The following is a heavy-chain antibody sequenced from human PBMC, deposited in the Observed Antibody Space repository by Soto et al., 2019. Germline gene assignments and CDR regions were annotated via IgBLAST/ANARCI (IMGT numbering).Heavy chain of an antibody. CDR3: ATKATIFGVVIPLES. J-gene: IGHJ4*02. V-gene: IGHV4-34*01. Sequence: SETLSLTCAVYGGSFSGYYWNWIRQPPGKGLEWIGEINHSGSTNYNPSLKSRVTISVDKSKNQFSLKLSSVTAADTAVYYCATKATIFGVVIPLESWXRGTLVTVSS. CDR1: GGSFSGYY. D-gene: IGHD3-3*01. CDR2: INHSGST.